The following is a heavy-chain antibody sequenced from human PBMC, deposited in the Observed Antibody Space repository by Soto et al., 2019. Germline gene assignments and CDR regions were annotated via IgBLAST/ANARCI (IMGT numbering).Heavy chain of an antibody. CDR3: AKGGAFCGADCYLSHWYFDR. V-gene: IGHV3-30*18. D-gene: IGHD2-21*02. CDR1: GLTFSSYG. CDR2: ISYDGSNK. J-gene: IGHJ2*01. Sequence: QVQLVESGGGVVQPGRSLRLSCAASGLTFSSYGMHWVRQAPGKGLEWVAVISYDGSNKFYADSVKGRFSISRDNSKITLSLQMNSLRAEDTAVYYCAKGGAFCGADCYLSHWYFDRWGRGTLVTVSS.